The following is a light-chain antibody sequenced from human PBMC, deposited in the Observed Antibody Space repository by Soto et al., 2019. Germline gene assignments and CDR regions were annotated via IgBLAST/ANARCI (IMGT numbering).Light chain of an antibody. Sequence: QSALTQPPSASGSPGHSVTISCTGTSSDVGGYNYVSWYQQHPGKAPKLMIYEVNKRPSGVPDRFSGSKSGNTASLTVSGLQAEDEADYYFSSYADSNIVVFGGGTKVTVL. V-gene: IGLV2-8*01. J-gene: IGLJ2*01. CDR1: SSDVGGYNY. CDR2: EVN. CDR3: SSYADSNIVV.